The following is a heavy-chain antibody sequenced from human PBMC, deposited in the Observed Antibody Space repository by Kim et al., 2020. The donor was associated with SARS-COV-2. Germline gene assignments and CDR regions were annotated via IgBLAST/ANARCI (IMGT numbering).Heavy chain of an antibody. CDR1: GGSISSSSYY. V-gene: IGHV4-39*01. Sequence: SETLSLTCTVSGGSISSSSYYWGWIRQPPGKGLEWIGSIYYSGSTYYNPSLKSRVTISVDTSKNQFSLKLSSVTAADTAVYYCATAWVYYYDSSGHRGGSNGFDPWGQGTLVTVSS. J-gene: IGHJ5*02. CDR2: IYYSGST. CDR3: ATAWVYYYDSSGHRGGSNGFDP. D-gene: IGHD3-22*01.